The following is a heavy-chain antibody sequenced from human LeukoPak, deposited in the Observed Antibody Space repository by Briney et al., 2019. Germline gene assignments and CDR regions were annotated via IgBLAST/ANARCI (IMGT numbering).Heavy chain of an antibody. V-gene: IGHV4-59*01. CDR1: GGSISSYY. J-gene: IGHJ6*04. CDR3: ARDQGGYDKGDYYYYGMDV. Sequence: PSETLSLTCTVSGGSISSYYWSWIRQPPGKGLEWIVYIYYSGSTNYNPSLKSRVTISVDTSKNQFSLKLSSVTAADTAVYYCARDQGGYDKGDYYYYGMDVWGKGTTVTVSS. D-gene: IGHD5-12*01. CDR2: IYYSGST.